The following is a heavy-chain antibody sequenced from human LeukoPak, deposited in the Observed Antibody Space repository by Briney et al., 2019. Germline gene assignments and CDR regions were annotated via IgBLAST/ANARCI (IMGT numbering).Heavy chain of an antibody. Sequence: GGSLRLSCAASGFTFSSYAMHWVRQAPGKGLEWVAVISYDGSNKYYADSVKGRFTISRDNSKNSLDLYMSSLRAEDTAVYYCARAGGLHIAVAPIDYWGRGTLVTVSS. J-gene: IGHJ4*02. D-gene: IGHD6-19*01. CDR1: GFTFSSYA. V-gene: IGHV3-30*14. CDR3: ARAGGLHIAVAPIDY. CDR2: ISYDGSNK.